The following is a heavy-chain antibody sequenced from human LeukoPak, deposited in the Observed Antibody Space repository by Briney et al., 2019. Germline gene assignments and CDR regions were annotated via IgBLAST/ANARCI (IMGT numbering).Heavy chain of an antibody. CDR1: GFSFSTYA. V-gene: IGHV3-30*02. CDR2: IQFDGSNK. J-gene: IGHJ5*02. Sequence: GGSLRLSCAASGFSFSTYAMHWVRQAPGKGLEWVTFIQFDGSNKKYAESVKSRFTISRDNAKNSLYLQMNSLRAEDTAVYYCARGLYGDYVPNWFDPWGQGTLVTVSS. CDR3: ARGLYGDYVPNWFDP. D-gene: IGHD4-17*01.